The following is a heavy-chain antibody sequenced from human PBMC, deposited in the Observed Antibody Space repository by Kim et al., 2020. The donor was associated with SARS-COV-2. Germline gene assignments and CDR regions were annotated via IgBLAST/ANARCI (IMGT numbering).Heavy chain of an antibody. J-gene: IGHJ3*02. CDR2: ISGSGGST. D-gene: IGHD3-10*01. CDR3: EKSVGGSESYITDAFDM. CDR1: GFTFNSYA. Sequence: GGSLRLSCAASGFTFNSYAMSWVRQAPGKGLEWFSRISGSGGSTYYADSVKGRFTISRHNSKNTLYLQMSSLTAGETAVYYCEKSVGGSESYITDAFDMWGQGTMVTVSS. V-gene: IGHV3-23*01.